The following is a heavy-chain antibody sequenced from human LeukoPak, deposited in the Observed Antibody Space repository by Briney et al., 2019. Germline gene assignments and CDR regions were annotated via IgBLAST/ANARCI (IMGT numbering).Heavy chain of an antibody. J-gene: IGHJ4*02. CDR2: IYYSGST. Sequence: SETLSLTCTVSGGSISSGDYYWSWIRQPPGKGLEWIGYIYYSGSTYYNPSLKSRVTISVDTSKNQFSLKLSSVTAADTAVYYCARTNYVPALYYFDYWGQGTLVTVSS. D-gene: IGHD2/OR15-2a*01. CDR3: ARTNYVPALYYFDY. CDR1: GGSISSGDYY. V-gene: IGHV4-30-4*02.